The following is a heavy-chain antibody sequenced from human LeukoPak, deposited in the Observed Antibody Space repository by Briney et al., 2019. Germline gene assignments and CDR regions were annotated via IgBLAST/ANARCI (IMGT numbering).Heavy chain of an antibody. CDR1: GGSFSGYY. CDR3: ARDGDYYDSSDRQGAFDY. CDR2: INHSGST. J-gene: IGHJ4*02. Sequence: SETLSLTCAVYGGSFSGYYWSWIRQPPGKGPEWIGEINHSGSTNYNPSLKSRVTISVDTSKNQFSLKLSSVTAADTAVYYCARDGDYYDSSDRQGAFDYWGQGTLVTVSS. D-gene: IGHD3-22*01. V-gene: IGHV4-34*01.